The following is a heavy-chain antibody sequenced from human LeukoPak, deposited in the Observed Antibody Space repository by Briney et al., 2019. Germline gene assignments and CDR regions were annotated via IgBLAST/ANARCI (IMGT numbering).Heavy chain of an antibody. CDR2: ISAYNGNT. Sequence: VKVSCKASGYTFTSYGISWVRQAPGQGLEWMGWISAYNGNTNYAQKLQGRVTMTTDTSTSTAYMELRSLRSDDTTVYYCARAKQQLGSGYYYYGMDVWGKGTTVTVSS. V-gene: IGHV1-18*04. D-gene: IGHD6-13*01. J-gene: IGHJ6*04. CDR3: ARAKQQLGSGYYYYGMDV. CDR1: GYTFTSYG.